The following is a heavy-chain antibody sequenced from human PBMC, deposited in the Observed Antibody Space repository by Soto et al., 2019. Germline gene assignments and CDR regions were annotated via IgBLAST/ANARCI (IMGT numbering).Heavy chain of an antibody. CDR3: ARTITMVRGPLDP. CDR2: IYYSGST. Sequence: PSETLSLTCTVSGGSISSGDYYWSWIRQHPGKGLEWIGYIYYSGSTNYNPSLKSRVTISVDTSKNQFSLKLSSVPAADTAVYYCARTITMVRGPLDPWGQGTLVTVSS. V-gene: IGHV4-31*03. J-gene: IGHJ5*02. CDR1: GGSISSGDYY. D-gene: IGHD3-10*01.